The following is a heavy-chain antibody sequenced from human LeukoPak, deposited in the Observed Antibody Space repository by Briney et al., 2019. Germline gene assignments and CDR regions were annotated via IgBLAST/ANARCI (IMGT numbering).Heavy chain of an antibody. CDR1: GFTFSTNW. CDR3: VSFYETY. J-gene: IGHJ4*02. D-gene: IGHD2/OR15-2a*01. V-gene: IGHV3-7*01. Sequence: GGSLRLSCAASGFTFSTNWMIWLRQAPEKGLEWVANIKEDGSATYYVDSVKGRFTISRDNAKNSLYLQMNSLRAEDTAVYYCVSFYETYWGRGTLVTVSS. CDR2: IKEDGSAT.